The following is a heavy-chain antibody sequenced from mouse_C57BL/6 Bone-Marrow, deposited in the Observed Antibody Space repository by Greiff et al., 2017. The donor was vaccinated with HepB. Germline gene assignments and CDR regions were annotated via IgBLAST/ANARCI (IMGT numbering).Heavy chain of an antibody. V-gene: IGHV7-3*01. D-gene: IGHD1-1*01. CDR2: IRNKANGYTT. Sequence: EVKLVESGGGLVQPGGSLSLSCAASGFTFTDYYMSWVRQPPGKALEWLGFIRNKANGYTTEYSASVKGRFTISRDNSQSILYLQMNARRAADSATYYCASYAGTTCDFDVWGTGTTVTVSS. J-gene: IGHJ1*03. CDR1: GFTFTDYY. CDR3: ASYAGTTCDFDV.